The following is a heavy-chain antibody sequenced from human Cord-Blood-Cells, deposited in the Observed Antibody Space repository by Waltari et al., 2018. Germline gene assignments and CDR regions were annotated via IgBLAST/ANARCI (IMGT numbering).Heavy chain of an antibody. Sequence: EVQLVESGGGMVKPGGSLRLSCAAPGFPFSSDTMNWVRQAPGKGLEWVSSISSSSSYIYYADSVKGRFTISRDNAKNSLYLQMNSLRAEDTAVYYCARDDVFDYWGQGTLVTVSS. J-gene: IGHJ4*02. CDR2: ISSSSSYI. CDR1: GFPFSSDT. V-gene: IGHV3-21*01. CDR3: ARDDVFDY.